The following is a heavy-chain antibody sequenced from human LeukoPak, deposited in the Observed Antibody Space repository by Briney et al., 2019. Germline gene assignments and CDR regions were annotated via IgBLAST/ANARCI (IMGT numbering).Heavy chain of an antibody. J-gene: IGHJ4*02. CDR1: GDTFTSYA. D-gene: IGHD6-13*01. CDR3: ASDGSGPRIAAAGK. CDR2: IIPIFGTA. Sequence: ASVKVSCKASGDTFTSYAISWVRQAPGQGLEWVGGIIPIFGTANYAQKFQGRVTITAEESTSTAYMELSSQISEDTAVYYYASDGSGPRIAAAGKWGQGTLVTVSS. V-gene: IGHV1-69*13.